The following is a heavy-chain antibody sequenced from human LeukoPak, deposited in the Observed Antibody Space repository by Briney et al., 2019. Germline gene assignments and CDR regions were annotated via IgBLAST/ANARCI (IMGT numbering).Heavy chain of an antibody. V-gene: IGHV3-30*18. Sequence: PGGSLRLSCAASGVTFSSYGMHWVRQAPGKGLEWVAVISYDGSNKYYADSVKGRFTISRDNSKNTLYLQMNSLRAEDTAVYYCAKEWRQQLVRSSVSWGQGTLVTVSS. CDR2: ISYDGSNK. D-gene: IGHD6-13*01. CDR1: GVTFSSYG. J-gene: IGHJ4*02. CDR3: AKEWRQQLVRSSVS.